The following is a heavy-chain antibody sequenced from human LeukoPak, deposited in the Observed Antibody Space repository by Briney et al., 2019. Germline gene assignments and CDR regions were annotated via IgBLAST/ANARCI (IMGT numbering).Heavy chain of an antibody. CDR2: INHSGST. CDR1: GGSLNNYY. V-gene: IGHV4-34*01. Sequence: SETLSLTCAVYGGSLNNYYWSWIRQSPGKGLEWLGEINHSGSTNYNPSLKSRVTISVDTSKKQFSLKLNSVTAADTAVYYCASSSLVAAVANAYFDYWGQGTLVTVSS. D-gene: IGHD6-13*01. J-gene: IGHJ4*02. CDR3: ASSSLVAAVANAYFDY.